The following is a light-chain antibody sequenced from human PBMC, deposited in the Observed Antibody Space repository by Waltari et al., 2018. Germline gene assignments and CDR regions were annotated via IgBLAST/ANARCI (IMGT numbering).Light chain of an antibody. J-gene: IGLJ2*01. Sequence: SPGQSITISCTGTSSDVGSYNYVSWYQQHPGKAPKLIIYDVTNRPSGVSNRFSGSKSGNTASLTISGLQAEDEADYYCSSYMDTTTLELFGGGTSLTVL. CDR1: SSDVGSYNY. V-gene: IGLV2-14*03. CDR2: DVT. CDR3: SSYMDTTTLEL.